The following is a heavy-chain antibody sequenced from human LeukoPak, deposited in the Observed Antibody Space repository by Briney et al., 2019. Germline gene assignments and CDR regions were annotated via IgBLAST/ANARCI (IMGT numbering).Heavy chain of an antibody. CDR2: ISGSGGST. CDR3: AKLIRVAVAGNFDY. D-gene: IGHD6-19*01. V-gene: IGHV3-23*01. CDR1: GFTFNSYA. J-gene: IGHJ4*02. Sequence: GGSLRLSCAASGFTFNSYAMSWVRQAPGKGLEWVSAISGSGGSTYYADSVKGRFTISRDNSKNTLYLQMNSLRAEDTAVYYCAKLIRVAVAGNFDYWGQGTLVTVSS.